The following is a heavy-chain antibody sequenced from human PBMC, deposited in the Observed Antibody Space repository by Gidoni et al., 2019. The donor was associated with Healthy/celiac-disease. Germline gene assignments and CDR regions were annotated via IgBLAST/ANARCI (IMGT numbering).Heavy chain of an antibody. CDR1: GFNFSSYA. Sequence: EVQLLESGGGLVQPGGSRRLSCAASGFNFSSYAMSWVRQAPGKGLECVSAISGSVGITYYADSVKGRFTISRDNSKNTLYLQMNSLRAEDTAVYYCAKPFGPPDYWGQGTLVTVSS. CDR3: AKPFGPPDY. V-gene: IGHV3-23*01. CDR2: ISGSVGIT. J-gene: IGHJ4*02. D-gene: IGHD3-10*01.